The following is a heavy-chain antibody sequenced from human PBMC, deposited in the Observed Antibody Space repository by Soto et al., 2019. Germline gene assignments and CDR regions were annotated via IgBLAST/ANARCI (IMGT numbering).Heavy chain of an antibody. D-gene: IGHD3-3*01. CDR2: IYYSGST. CDR1: GGSISSSSYY. CDR3: ASDFWCGYHLYYYYYGMDV. V-gene: IGHV4-39*01. Sequence: QPQLQESGPGLVKPSETLSLTCTVSGGSISSSSYYWGWIRQPPGKGLEWIGSIYYSGSTYYNPSLKSRVTTSVDTSKNQFSLNLSSVTAADTAVYCWASDFWCGYHLYYYYYGMDVWGQGTTVTVSS. J-gene: IGHJ6*02.